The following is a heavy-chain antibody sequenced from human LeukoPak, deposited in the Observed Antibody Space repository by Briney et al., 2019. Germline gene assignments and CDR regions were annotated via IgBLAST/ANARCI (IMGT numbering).Heavy chain of an antibody. V-gene: IGHV1-2*02. CDR2: IDPNSGGT. D-gene: IGHD6-13*01. Sequence: ASVKASCKVSGYTFTAYYMHWARQAPGQGLEWMGRIDPNSGGTKYAQKFHGRVTLTRDTSINTVYMELNTLTSDDMALYYCARGMGTSWFDYWGQGTLVTVSS. J-gene: IGHJ4*02. CDR3: ARGMGTSWFDY. CDR1: GYTFTAYY.